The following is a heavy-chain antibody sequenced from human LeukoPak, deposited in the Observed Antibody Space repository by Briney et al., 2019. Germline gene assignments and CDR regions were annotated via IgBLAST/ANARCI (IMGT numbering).Heavy chain of an antibody. CDR2: INPSGSST. CDR3: ARDPHGATVTTSRAD. Sequence: ASVKVSCKASGYSFTSHYMHWVRQAPGQGLEWMGLINPSGSSTLYAQKFQGRVTMTRDMSTTTDYMELSSLRSEDTAVYYCARDPHGATVTTSRADWGQGTLVTVSS. CDR1: GYSFTSHY. D-gene: IGHD4-17*01. V-gene: IGHV1-46*01. J-gene: IGHJ4*02.